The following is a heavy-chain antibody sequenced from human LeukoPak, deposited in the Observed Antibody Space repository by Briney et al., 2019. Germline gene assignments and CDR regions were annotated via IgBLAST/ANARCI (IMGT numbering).Heavy chain of an antibody. CDR3: ARTMYSNYVFDY. CDR2: ISSSGSTI. J-gene: IGHJ4*02. V-gene: IGHV3-48*03. CDR1: GFTFSSYE. D-gene: IGHD4-11*01. Sequence: PGGSLRLSCAASGFTFSSYEMNWVRQAPGKGLEWVSYISSSGSTIYYADSVKGRFTISRDNAKNSLYLQMNSLRAEDTAVYYCARTMYSNYVFDYWGQGTLVTVSS.